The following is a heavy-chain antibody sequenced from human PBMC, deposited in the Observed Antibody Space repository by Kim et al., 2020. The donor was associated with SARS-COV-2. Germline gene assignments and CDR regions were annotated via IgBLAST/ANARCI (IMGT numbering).Heavy chain of an antibody. Sequence: YYADCVKGRFTIYRDNSENTVYLQMYRLRVEDTAVYYCARDYYDNSGHYYWGQGTLVTVSS. V-gene: IGHV3-66*01. J-gene: IGHJ4*02. D-gene: IGHD3-22*01. CDR3: ARDYYDNSGHYY.